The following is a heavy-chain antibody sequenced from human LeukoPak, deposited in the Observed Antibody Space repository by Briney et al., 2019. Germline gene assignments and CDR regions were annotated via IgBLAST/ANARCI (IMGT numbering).Heavy chain of an antibody. V-gene: IGHV3-48*03. CDR1: GFTFSSYE. Sequence: PGGSLRLSCAASGFTFSSYEMNWVRQAPGKGLEWVSYISSSGSTMYYADSVKSRFTISRDNAKNSLYLQMNSLRAEDTAVYYCARSGYCTNGVCYNDAFDIWGQGTMVTVSS. CDR3: ARSGYCTNGVCYNDAFDI. D-gene: IGHD2-8*01. CDR2: ISSSGSTM. J-gene: IGHJ3*02.